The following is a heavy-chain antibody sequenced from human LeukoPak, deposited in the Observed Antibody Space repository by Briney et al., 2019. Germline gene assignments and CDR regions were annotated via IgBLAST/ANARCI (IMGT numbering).Heavy chain of an antibody. J-gene: IGHJ4*02. CDR3: ASAWAQEYYFDY. CDR2: IYYSGST. Sequence: SETLSLTCTVSSGSISSYYWSWIRQPPGKGLEWIGYIYYSGSTNYNPPLKSRVTISVDTSKNQFSLKLSSVTAADTAVYYCASAWAQEYYFDYWGQGTLVTVSS. V-gene: IGHV4-59*01. CDR1: SGSISSYY. D-gene: IGHD1-26*01.